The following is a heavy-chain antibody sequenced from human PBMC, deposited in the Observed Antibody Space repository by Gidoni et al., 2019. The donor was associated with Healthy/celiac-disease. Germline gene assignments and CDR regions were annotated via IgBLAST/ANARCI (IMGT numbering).Heavy chain of an antibody. Sequence: QVQLVQSGAEVKKPGASVKVSCKASGYTFTGYYMHWVRQAPGQGLEWMGWINPNSGGTNYAQKFQGRVTMTRDTSISTAYMELSRLRSDDTAVYYCARLSIAARPTPGGATREFDYWGQGTLVTVSS. V-gene: IGHV1-2*02. D-gene: IGHD6-6*01. CDR1: GYTFTGYY. J-gene: IGHJ4*02. CDR3: ARLSIAARPTPGGATREFDY. CDR2: INPNSGGT.